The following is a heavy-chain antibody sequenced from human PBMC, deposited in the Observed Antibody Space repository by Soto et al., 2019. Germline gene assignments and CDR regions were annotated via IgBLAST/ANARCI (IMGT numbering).Heavy chain of an antibody. V-gene: IGHV3-23*01. CDR2: ISGSGGFT. D-gene: IGHD2-15*01. Sequence: EVQLLESGGGLVQAGGSLRLSCAASGFTFSSYAISWVRQAPGKGLEWVSAISGSGGFTYYADSVKGRLNISRDNAKNTVYLQMNSLRAEDTAVYYCAKEGVVAATLNWFDPWGQGTLVTVSS. CDR3: AKEGVVAATLNWFDP. J-gene: IGHJ5*02. CDR1: GFTFSSYA.